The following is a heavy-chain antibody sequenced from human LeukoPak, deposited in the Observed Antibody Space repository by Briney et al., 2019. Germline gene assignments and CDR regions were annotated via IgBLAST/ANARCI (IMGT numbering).Heavy chain of an antibody. J-gene: IGHJ5*02. V-gene: IGHV4-34*01. CDR2: INHSGST. Sequence: SSETLSLTCAVYGGSFSGYYWSWIRQPPGKGLEWIGEINHSGSTNYNPSLKSRVTISVDTSKNQFSLKLSSVTAADTAVYYCARTAYYDILTGYQNWFDPWGQGTLVTVSS. CDR3: ARTAYYDILTGYQNWFDP. D-gene: IGHD3-9*01. CDR1: GGSFSGYY.